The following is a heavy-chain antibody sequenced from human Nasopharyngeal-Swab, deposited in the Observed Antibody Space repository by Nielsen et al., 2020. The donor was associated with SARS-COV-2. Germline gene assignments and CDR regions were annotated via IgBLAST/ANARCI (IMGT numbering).Heavy chain of an antibody. V-gene: IGHV3-53*01. CDR2: IYSDGKT. Sequence: GESLKISCAASGFTFSAYWMSWVRQAPGKGLEWVLIIYSDGKTYYADSVKGRFTISRDNSKNTLYLQMNTLRAEDTAVYYCATGMVATSPFDYWGQGTLVTVSS. CDR3: ATGMVATSPFDY. J-gene: IGHJ4*02. D-gene: IGHD5-12*01. CDR1: GFTFSAYW.